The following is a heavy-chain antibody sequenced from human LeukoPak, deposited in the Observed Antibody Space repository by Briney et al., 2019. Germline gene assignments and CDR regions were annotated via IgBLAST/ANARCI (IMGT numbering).Heavy chain of an antibody. CDR2: ISGSGGST. D-gene: IGHD7-27*01. J-gene: IGHJ4*02. CDR1: GFTFSSYA. CDR3: AKDRDLTGDRKPGYFDY. V-gene: IGHV3-23*01. Sequence: GGSLRLSRAASGFTFSSYAMSWVRQAPGKGLEWVSAISGSGGSTYYADSVKGRFTISRDNSKSTLYLQMNSLRAEDTTVYYCAKDRDLTGDRKPGYFDYWGQGTLVTVSS.